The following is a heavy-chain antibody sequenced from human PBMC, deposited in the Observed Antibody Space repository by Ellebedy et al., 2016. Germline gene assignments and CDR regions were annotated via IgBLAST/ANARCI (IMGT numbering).Heavy chain of an antibody. CDR3: ATERGINGTTNAPDY. J-gene: IGHJ4*02. CDR2: IYYSGRT. D-gene: IGHD1-7*01. Sequence: SETLSLTCTVSGGSISSSRYYWGWIRQPPGKGLEWIGSIYYSGRTFYNPSLKSRVTILLDTSKNHFSLKLSSVTAADTAVYYCATERGINGTTNAPDYWGQGTLVTVSS. V-gene: IGHV4-39*07. CDR1: GGSISSSRYY.